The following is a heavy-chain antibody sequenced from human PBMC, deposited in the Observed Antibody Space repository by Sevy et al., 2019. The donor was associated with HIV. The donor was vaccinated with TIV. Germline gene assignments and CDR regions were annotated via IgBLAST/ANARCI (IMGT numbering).Heavy chain of an antibody. CDR1: GFTFSNYG. Sequence: GGSLRLSCAASGFTFSNYGMHWVRQVPGKGLEWVTFIRYDGSDKYYPASVKGRFTISRDDSKNTWYLQMDSLRAEDTAIYYCAKDLAGPGRRYFDYWGQGTLVTVSS. J-gene: IGHJ4*02. CDR2: IRYDGSDK. CDR3: AKDLAGPGRRYFDY. D-gene: IGHD6-13*01. V-gene: IGHV3-30*02.